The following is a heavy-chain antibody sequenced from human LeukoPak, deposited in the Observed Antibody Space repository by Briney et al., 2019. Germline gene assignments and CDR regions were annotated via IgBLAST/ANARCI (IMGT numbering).Heavy chain of an antibody. CDR1: GYTFTGYY. Sequence: ASVKVSCKASGYTFTGYYMHWVRQAPGQGLEWMGWINPNSGGTNYAQKFQGRVTMTRDTSIRTAYMDLSRLRFDDTAVYYCAREFDMVRGVIPVYYGMDVWGQGTTVTVSS. CDR2: INPNSGGT. CDR3: AREFDMVRGVIPVYYGMDV. J-gene: IGHJ6*02. D-gene: IGHD3-10*01. V-gene: IGHV1-2*02.